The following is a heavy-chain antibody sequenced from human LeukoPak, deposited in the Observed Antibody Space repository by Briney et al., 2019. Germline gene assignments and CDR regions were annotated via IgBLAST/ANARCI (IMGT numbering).Heavy chain of an antibody. CDR2: ITASSTAI. Sequence: GGSLRLSCAASGFTFNTYTMNWVRQAPGKGLEWVSSITASSTAIYSADSVKGRFTISRDNAKNFLYLQMNSLRAEDTAVYYCARTYCDILTGYNPYFDYWGQGILVTVSS. D-gene: IGHD3-9*01. CDR1: GFTFNTYT. J-gene: IGHJ4*02. CDR3: ARTYCDILTGYNPYFDY. V-gene: IGHV3-21*01.